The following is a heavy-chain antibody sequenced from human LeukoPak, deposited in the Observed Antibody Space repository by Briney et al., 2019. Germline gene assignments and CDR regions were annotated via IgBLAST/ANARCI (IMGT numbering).Heavy chain of an antibody. Sequence: PGGSLRLSCVGSGFTFRHYVMHWVRQAPGKGLEWVAVISYDETHKFYADSVKGRFTISRDNSNATLFLQMNSLRSEDAAVYYCVRARVRARSGAFDVWGQGTLVTASS. V-gene: IGHV3-30*04. D-gene: IGHD3-10*01. J-gene: IGHJ3*01. CDR3: VRARVRARSGAFDV. CDR1: GFTFRHYV. CDR2: ISYDETHK.